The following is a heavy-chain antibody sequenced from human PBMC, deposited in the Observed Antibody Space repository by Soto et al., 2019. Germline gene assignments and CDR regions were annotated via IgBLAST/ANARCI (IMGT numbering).Heavy chain of an antibody. CDR2: IYYSGST. J-gene: IGHJ5*02. Sequence: SETLSLTCTVSGGSISSYYWSWIRQPPGKGLEWIGYIYYSGSTNYNPSLKSRVTISVDTSKNQFSLKLSSVTAADTAVYYCARDQGYCSGGSCHNWFDPWGQGTLVTVSS. V-gene: IGHV4-59*01. D-gene: IGHD2-15*01. CDR1: GGSISSYY. CDR3: ARDQGYCSGGSCHNWFDP.